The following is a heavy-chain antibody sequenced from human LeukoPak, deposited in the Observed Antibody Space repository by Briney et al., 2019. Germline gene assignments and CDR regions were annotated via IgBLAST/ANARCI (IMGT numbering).Heavy chain of an antibody. Sequence: ASVKVSCKASGYTFTSYAMNWVRQAPGQGLEWMGWINTNTGNPTYAQGFTGRFVFSLDTSVSTAYLQISSLKAEDTAVYYCARDLGCSSTSCYTGFDPWGQGTLVTVSS. J-gene: IGHJ5*02. CDR3: ARDLGCSSTSCYTGFDP. CDR1: GYTFTSYA. CDR2: INTNTGNP. V-gene: IGHV7-4-1*02. D-gene: IGHD2-2*02.